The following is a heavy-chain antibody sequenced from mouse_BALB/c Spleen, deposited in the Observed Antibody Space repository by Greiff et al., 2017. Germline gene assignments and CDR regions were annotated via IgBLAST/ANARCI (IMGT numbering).Heavy chain of an antibody. Sequence: EVKLMESGGGLVKPGGSLKLSCAASGFAFSSYDMSWVRQTPEKRLEWVAYISSGGGSTYYPDTVKGRFTISRDNAKNTLYLQMSSLKSEDTAMYYCARHCNYAFDYWGQGTTLTVSS. CDR2: ISSGGGST. V-gene: IGHV5-12-1*01. CDR1: GFAFSSYD. CDR3: ARHCNYAFDY. J-gene: IGHJ2*01. D-gene: IGHD2-1*01.